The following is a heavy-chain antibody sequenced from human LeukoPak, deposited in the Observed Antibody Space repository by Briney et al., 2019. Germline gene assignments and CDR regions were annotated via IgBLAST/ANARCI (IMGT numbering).Heavy chain of an antibody. CDR2: ISSSSSYI. V-gene: IGHV3-21*01. CDR1: GFTFSSYS. D-gene: IGHD4-17*01. Sequence: PGGSLRLSCAASGFTFSSYSMNWVRQAPGKGLEWVSSISSSSSYIYYADSAKGRFTISRDNAKNSLYLQMNSLRAEDTAVYYCARDPYDYGDSYYDYWGQGTLVTVSS. CDR3: ARDPYDYGDSYYDY. J-gene: IGHJ4*02.